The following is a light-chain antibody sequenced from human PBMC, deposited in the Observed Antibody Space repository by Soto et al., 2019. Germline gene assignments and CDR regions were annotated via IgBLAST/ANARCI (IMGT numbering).Light chain of an antibody. V-gene: IGKV2-28*01. J-gene: IGKJ4*01. CDR2: LGS. CDR1: ESLFTAGHNY. Sequence: DIVLTQSPLSLPVTPGEPASIYCRSSESLFTAGHNYLDWYVRKPGQSPQLLIYLGSHRASGVPDRFSGSGSGTDFTLKISRVEAEDVGVYYCMQALQTPLTFGGGTKVEI. CDR3: MQALQTPLT.